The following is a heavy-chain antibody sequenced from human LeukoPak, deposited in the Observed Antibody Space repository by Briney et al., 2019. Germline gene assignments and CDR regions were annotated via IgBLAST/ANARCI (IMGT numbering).Heavy chain of an antibody. CDR2: IKQDGSEK. CDR1: GFTFSSYW. Sequence: GGSLRLSCAASGFTFSSYWMSWVRQDPGTGLEWVANIKQDGSEKYYVDSVKGRFTISRDNAKNSLYLQMNSLRTEDPAVYYCARKTVVTGESFDYWSQGTLATVSS. D-gene: IGHD7-27*01. CDR3: ARKTVVTGESFDY. J-gene: IGHJ4*02. V-gene: IGHV3-7*03.